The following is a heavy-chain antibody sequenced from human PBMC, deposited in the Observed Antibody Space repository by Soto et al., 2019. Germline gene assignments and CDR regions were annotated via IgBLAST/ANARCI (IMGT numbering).Heavy chain of an antibody. CDR1: GDSFSNYY. D-gene: IGHD3-22*01. J-gene: IGHJ3*01. CDR3: ARQVCYIDRQAFEV. Sequence: VQLQESGPGLVKPSGTLTLTCTVSGDSFSNYYWTWIRQPPGKGLEWIGYVSYSGKTNYDPALKSPVTISVNTTKNQFPQNLSSVTVADTAVYYCARQVCYIDRQAFEVWCQGTMVTVTS. CDR2: VSYSGKT. V-gene: IGHV4-59*08.